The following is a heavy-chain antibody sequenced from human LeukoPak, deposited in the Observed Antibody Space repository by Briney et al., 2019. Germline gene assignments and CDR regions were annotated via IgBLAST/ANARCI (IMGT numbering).Heavy chain of an antibody. CDR3: ARGSQRRWLQSYSFDY. CDR1: GGSISTYY. Sequence: KSSETLSLTCSVSGGSISTYYWNWIRQTPGKGLEWIGHISYGNTEYNPSLKSRVTISVDTSKNQFSLKLSSVTAADTAVYYCARGSQRRWLQSYSFDYWGQGTLVTVSS. CDR2: ISYGNT. V-gene: IGHV4-59*08. J-gene: IGHJ4*02. D-gene: IGHD5-24*01.